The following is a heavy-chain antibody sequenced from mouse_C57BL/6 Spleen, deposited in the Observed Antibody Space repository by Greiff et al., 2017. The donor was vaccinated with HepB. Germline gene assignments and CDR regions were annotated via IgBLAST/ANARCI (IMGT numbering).Heavy chain of an antibody. J-gene: IGHJ4*01. V-gene: IGHV5-12*01. CDR3: ARRDGWGAMDY. CDR1: GFTFSDYY. Sequence: EVMLVESGGGLVQPGGSLKLSCAASGFTFSDYYMYWVRQTPEKRLEWVAYISNGGGSTYYPDTVKGRFTISRDNAKNTLYLQRSRLKSEDTAVYYCARRDGWGAMDYWGQGTSVTVSS. D-gene: IGHD2-3*01. CDR2: ISNGGGST.